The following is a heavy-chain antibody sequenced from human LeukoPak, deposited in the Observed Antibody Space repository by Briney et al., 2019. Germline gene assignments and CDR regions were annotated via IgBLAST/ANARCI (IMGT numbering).Heavy chain of an antibody. CDR3: ARDLPEYYYDSSGYHNWFDP. CDR2: INPNSGGT. J-gene: IGHJ5*02. Sequence: ASVKVSCKASGYTFTNYGITWVRQAPGQGLEWMGRINPNSGGTNYAQKFQGRVTMTRDTSISTAYMELSRLRSDDTAVYYCARDLPEYYYDSSGYHNWFDPWGQGTLVTVSS. D-gene: IGHD3-22*01. V-gene: IGHV1-2*06. CDR1: GYTFTNYG.